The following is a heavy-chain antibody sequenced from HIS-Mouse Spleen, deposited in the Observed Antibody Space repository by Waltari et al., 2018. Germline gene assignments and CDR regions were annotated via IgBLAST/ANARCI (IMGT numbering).Heavy chain of an antibody. D-gene: IGHD6-6*01. CDR3: ARVVPFRRFDL. CDR1: GFTFITDY. Sequence: QVQLVESGGGLVKPGGSLRLSGAASGFTFITDYLSWIRQAPGKGLEWVSYISSSGSTIYYADSVKGRFTISRDNAKNSLYLQMNSLRAEDTAVYYCARVVPFRRFDLWGRGTLVTVSS. J-gene: IGHJ2*01. CDR2: ISSSGSTI. V-gene: IGHV3-11*01.